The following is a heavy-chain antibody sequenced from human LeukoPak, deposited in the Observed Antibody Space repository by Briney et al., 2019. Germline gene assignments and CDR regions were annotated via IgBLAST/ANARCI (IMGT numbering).Heavy chain of an antibody. CDR1: GGSFSGYY. V-gene: IGHV4-34*01. CDR3: ARGPYCSGGSCYFGSSYCYYYGMDV. CDR2: INHSGST. D-gene: IGHD2-15*01. Sequence: SETLSLTCAVYGGSFSGYYWSWIRQPPGKGLEWIGEINHSGSTNYNPSLKSRVTISVDTSKNQFSLKLSSVTAADTAVYYCARGPYCSGGSCYFGSSYCYYYGMDVWGKGTTVTVSS. J-gene: IGHJ6*04.